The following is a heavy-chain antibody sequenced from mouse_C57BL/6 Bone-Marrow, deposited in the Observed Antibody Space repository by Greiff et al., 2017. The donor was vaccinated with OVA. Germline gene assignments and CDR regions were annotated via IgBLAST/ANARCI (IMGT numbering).Heavy chain of an antibody. CDR3: ARHLIYYDYDWFAY. V-gene: IGHV1-26*01. J-gene: IGHJ3*01. D-gene: IGHD2-4*01. Sequence: VQLQQSGPELVKPGASVKISCKASGYTFTDYYMNWVKQSHGKSLEWIGDINPNNGGTSYNQKFKGKATLTVDKSSSTAYIELRSLTSEDSAVYYCARHLIYYDYDWFAYWGQGTLVTVSA. CDR1: GYTFTDYY. CDR2: INPNNGGT.